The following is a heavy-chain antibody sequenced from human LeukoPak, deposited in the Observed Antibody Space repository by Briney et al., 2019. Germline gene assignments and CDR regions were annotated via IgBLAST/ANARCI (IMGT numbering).Heavy chain of an antibody. V-gene: IGHV1-8*01. Sequence: ASVKVSCKASGYTFTNYDINWVRQATGQGLEWMGWMNPKTGNTGYAQNFQGRITMTRDTSESTAYMELSSLRSEDTAMYYCARGPALHKNWVGGRWFDPWGQGTLVTVSS. CDR3: ARGPALHKNWVGGRWFDP. J-gene: IGHJ5*02. D-gene: IGHD3-16*01. CDR1: GYTFTNYD. CDR2: MNPKTGNT.